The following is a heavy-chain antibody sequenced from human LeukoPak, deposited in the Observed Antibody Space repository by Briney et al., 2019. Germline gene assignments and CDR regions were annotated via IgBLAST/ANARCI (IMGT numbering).Heavy chain of an antibody. V-gene: IGHV3-33*01. Sequence: GGSLRLSCAASGFTFGSYGMHWVRQAPGKGLEWVAVIWYDGSNKYYADSVKGRFTISRDNSKNTLYLQMNSLRAEDTAVYYCAREFNGQTLDYWGQGTLVTVSS. D-gene: IGHD2-8*01. CDR3: AREFNGQTLDY. CDR1: GFTFGSYG. J-gene: IGHJ4*02. CDR2: IWYDGSNK.